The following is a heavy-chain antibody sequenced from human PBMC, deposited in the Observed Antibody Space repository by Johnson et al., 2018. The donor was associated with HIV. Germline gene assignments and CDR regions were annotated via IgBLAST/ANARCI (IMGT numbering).Heavy chain of an antibody. D-gene: IGHD2-21*02. Sequence: AQLVETGGGLIQPGGSLRLSCAASGFTFSNYWMHWVRQAPGKGLVWVSRINSDGTNTTYADSVKGRFTISRDNARNTLFLQMHSLRAEDTAVYYCASAYTANIWGQGTKVTVSS. V-gene: IGHV3-74*02. J-gene: IGHJ3*02. CDR3: ASAYTANI. CDR2: INSDGTNT. CDR1: GFTFSNYW.